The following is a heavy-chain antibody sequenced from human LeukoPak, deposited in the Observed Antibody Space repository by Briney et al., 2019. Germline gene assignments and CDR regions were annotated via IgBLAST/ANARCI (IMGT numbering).Heavy chain of an antibody. J-gene: IGHJ4*02. V-gene: IGHV3-7*01. D-gene: IGHD6-13*01. Sequence: GGSLRLSCAASGFTFSTYWMSWARQAPGKGLEWVANIKQDGSEKHYVDSVKGRFTISRDNAKNPLYLQMNSLRAEDTAMYYCARDSAGNDYWGQGTLVTVSS. CDR3: ARDSAGNDY. CDR1: GFTFSTYW. CDR2: IKQDGSEK.